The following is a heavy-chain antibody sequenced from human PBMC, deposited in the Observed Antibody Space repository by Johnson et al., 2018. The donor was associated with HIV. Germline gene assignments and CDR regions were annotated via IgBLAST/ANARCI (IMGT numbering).Heavy chain of an antibody. D-gene: IGHD4-17*01. J-gene: IGHJ3*02. Sequence: QVQLVESGGGVVPPGRSLRLSCAASGFSFTSYTLHWVRQAPGKGLEWVAVISYDGNNKYYTESVKGRFTISRDNSKNTLYLQMNSLRSEDTAVYYCARGGLGDYVVAFDIWGQGTMVTVSS. V-gene: IGHV3-30*04. CDR2: ISYDGNNK. CDR1: GFSFTSYT. CDR3: ARGGLGDYVVAFDI.